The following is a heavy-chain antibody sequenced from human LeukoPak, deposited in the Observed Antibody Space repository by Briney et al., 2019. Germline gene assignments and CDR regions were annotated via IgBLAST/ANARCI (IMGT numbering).Heavy chain of an antibody. CDR2: MSAYNGNT. CDR1: GYMFITYG. D-gene: IGHD1-26*01. CDR3: ARVQGVRDGSLGMDV. V-gene: IGHV1-18*04. J-gene: IGHJ6*04. Sequence: VASVTVSYKASGYMFITYGISWVGQAPRQGREGMGWMSAYNGNTNYAQKLQGRVTMTTDTSTSTAYMELRSLRSDDTAVYYCARVQGVRDGSLGMDVWGKGTTVTVSS.